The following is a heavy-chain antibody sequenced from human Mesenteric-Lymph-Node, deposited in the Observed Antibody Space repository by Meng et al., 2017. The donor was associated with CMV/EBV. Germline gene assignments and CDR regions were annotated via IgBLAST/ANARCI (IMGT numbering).Heavy chain of an antibody. CDR2: IREDGSRK. J-gene: IGHJ3*02. CDR3: ATEYSSSPGVVLGDAFHI. V-gene: IGHV3-30*02. CDR1: GFTFSNFA. D-gene: IGHD6-6*01. Sequence: GGSLRLSCAASGFTFSNFAMSWVRQVSGKGLEWVAFIREDGSRKFYAASVKGRFTISRDNSKNTLYVQMNSLRDEDTAVYYCATEYSSSPGVVLGDAFHIWGQGTVVTVSS.